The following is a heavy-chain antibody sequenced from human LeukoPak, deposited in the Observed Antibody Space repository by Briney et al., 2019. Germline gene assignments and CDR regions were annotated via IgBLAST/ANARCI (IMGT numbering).Heavy chain of an antibody. CDR1: GFTFSNAW. Sequence: GGSLRLSCAASGFTFSNAWMSWVRQAPGKGLEWVGHIKSKTDGGTTDYAAPVKGRFTISRDDSKNTQYLQMNSLKTEDTAVYYCIIQWGAFDYWGQGTMVTVSS. CDR2: IKSKTDGGTT. D-gene: IGHD1-26*01. V-gene: IGHV3-15*01. J-gene: IGHJ4*02. CDR3: IIQWGAFDY.